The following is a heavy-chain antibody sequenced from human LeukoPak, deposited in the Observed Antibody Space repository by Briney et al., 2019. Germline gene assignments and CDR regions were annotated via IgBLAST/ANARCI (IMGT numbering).Heavy chain of an antibody. CDR3: AKKGYSYGWRDSYYFDY. D-gene: IGHD6-19*01. CDR2: IRCCGSNK. CDR1: GFTFRSYG. Sequence: GGSLRLSCAASGFTFRSYGMHWVREARGKVLEWVAFIRCCGSNKYYTDSVEGRFNIYIDNSKLHLQMHSLRAEDTAEYYCAKKGYSYGWRDSYYFDYWGQGTLVTVSS. V-gene: IGHV3-30*02. J-gene: IGHJ4*02.